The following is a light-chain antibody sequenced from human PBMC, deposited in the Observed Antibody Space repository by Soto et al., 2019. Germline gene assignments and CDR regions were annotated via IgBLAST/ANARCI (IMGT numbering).Light chain of an antibody. Sequence: QSALTQPPSASGSPGQSVTMSCTGTSSDVGAYNYVSWYQQLPGKAPKLMIYEVNKRPSGVPDRFSGSKSGNTASLTVSGLQAEDEADYFCSAYVGNNNLVFGGGTKVTVL. CDR1: SSDVGAYNY. CDR2: EVN. V-gene: IGLV2-8*01. J-gene: IGLJ2*01. CDR3: SAYVGNNNLV.